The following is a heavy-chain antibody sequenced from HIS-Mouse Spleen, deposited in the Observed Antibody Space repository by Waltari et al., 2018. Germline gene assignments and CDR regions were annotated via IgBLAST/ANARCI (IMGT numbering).Heavy chain of an antibody. D-gene: IGHD4-4*01. CDR1: GGSFSGYY. V-gene: IGHV4-34*01. Sequence: QVQLQQWGAGLLKPSETLSLTCAVYGGSFSGYYWSWIRQPPGKGLEWIGEIKHSGSTNHNPSLKSRVTISVDTSKNQFSLKLSSVTAADTAVYYCARDYSNYLYYFDYWGQGTLVTVSS. CDR3: ARDYSNYLYYFDY. J-gene: IGHJ4*02. CDR2: IKHSGST.